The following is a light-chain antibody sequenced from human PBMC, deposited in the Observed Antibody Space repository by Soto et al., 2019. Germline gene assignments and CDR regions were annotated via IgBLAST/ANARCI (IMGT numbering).Light chain of an antibody. CDR2: EVS. J-gene: IGLJ1*01. CDR1: SSDVGGYNY. CDR3: SSSTSSSPRV. Sequence: QSALTQPASVSGSPGQSITISCTGTSSDVGGYNYVSWYQQHPGKAPKLMIYEVSNRPSGVSNRFSGSKSGNTASLTISGLHAEDDADYYCSSSTSSSPRVFGTGTKLTVL. V-gene: IGLV2-14*01.